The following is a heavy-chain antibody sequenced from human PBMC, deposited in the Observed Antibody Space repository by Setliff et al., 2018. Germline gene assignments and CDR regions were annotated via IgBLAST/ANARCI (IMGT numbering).Heavy chain of an antibody. CDR2: ISPIYGYT. D-gene: IGHD2-2*01. CDR3: VRGSGPRVVGAMPFDY. J-gene: IGHJ4*02. CDR1: GFVFTNYA. V-gene: IGHV1-18*01. Sequence: GASVKVSCKTSGFVFTNYAITWVRQAPGQGLEWMGWISPIYGYTNYAQKFQDRVTITADTSTGTAYMELRSLTSDDTAVYYCVRGSGPRVVGAMPFDYWGQGTPVTVSS.